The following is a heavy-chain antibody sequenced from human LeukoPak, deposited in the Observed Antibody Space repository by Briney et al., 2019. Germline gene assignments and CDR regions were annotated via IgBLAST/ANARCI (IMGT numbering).Heavy chain of an antibody. CDR3: AREVHTYYYDSSGSLFDY. CDR2: IYYSGST. Sequence: PSETLSLTCTVSGGSISSGGYYWSWIRQHPGKGLEWIGYIYYSGSTYYNPSLKSRVTISVDTSKNQFSLKLSSVTAADTAVYYCAREVHTYYYDSSGSLFDYWGRGTLVTVSS. V-gene: IGHV4-31*03. CDR1: GGSISSGGYY. J-gene: IGHJ4*02. D-gene: IGHD3-22*01.